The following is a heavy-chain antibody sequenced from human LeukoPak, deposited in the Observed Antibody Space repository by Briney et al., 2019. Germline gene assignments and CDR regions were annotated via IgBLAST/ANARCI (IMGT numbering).Heavy chain of an antibody. J-gene: IGHJ4*02. CDR3: AKAPKGSCIGGLCYSLDH. CDR1: GFTFSSYW. V-gene: IGHV3-74*01. Sequence: GGSLRLSCAASGFTFSSYWIHWVRHAPGKGLVWASRINTDGSTTNYADSVKGRFTISRDNAKNSLYLQMNSLRAEDTAVYYCAKAPKGSCIGGLCYSLDHWAQGTLVAVSS. D-gene: IGHD2-15*01. CDR2: INTDGSTT.